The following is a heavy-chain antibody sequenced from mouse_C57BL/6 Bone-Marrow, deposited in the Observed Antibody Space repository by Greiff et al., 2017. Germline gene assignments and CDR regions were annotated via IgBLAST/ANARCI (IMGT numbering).Heavy chain of an antibody. Sequence: VMLVESGAELVRPGTSVKVSCKASGYAFTNYLIEWVKQRPGQGLEWIGVINPGSGGTNYNEKFKGKATLTADKSSSTAYMQLSSLTSEDSAVYFCAREGLRRGLAYWGQGTLVTVSA. D-gene: IGHD2-2*01. CDR1: GYAFTNYL. CDR2: INPGSGGT. CDR3: AREGLRRGLAY. V-gene: IGHV1-54*01. J-gene: IGHJ3*01.